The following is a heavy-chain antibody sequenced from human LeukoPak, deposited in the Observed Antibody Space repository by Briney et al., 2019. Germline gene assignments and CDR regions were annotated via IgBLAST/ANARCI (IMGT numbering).Heavy chain of an antibody. D-gene: IGHD3-22*01. CDR3: ATSGYFYRGAFDY. Sequence: GGSLRLSCAASGFTVSSNYMSWVRQAPGKGLEWVSVIYSGGSTYYAESVKGRFTISRDNSKNTLYLQMNSLRAEDTAVYYCATSGYFYRGAFDYWGQGTLVTVSS. CDR2: IYSGGST. V-gene: IGHV3-53*01. J-gene: IGHJ4*02. CDR1: GFTVSSNY.